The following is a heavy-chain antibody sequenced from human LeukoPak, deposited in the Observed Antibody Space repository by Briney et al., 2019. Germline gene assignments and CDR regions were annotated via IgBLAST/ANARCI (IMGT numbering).Heavy chain of an antibody. D-gene: IGHD6-19*01. CDR2: IYYSGST. CDR3: ARVGPRHSSGWYVKLNWFDP. Sequence: SETLFLTCTVSGGSISSSSYYWGWIRQPPGKGLEWIGSIYYSGSTYYNPSLKSRVTISVDTSKNQFSLKLSSVTAADTAVYYCARVGPRHSSGWYVKLNWFDPWGQGTLVTVSS. CDR1: GGSISSSSYY. V-gene: IGHV4-39*07. J-gene: IGHJ5*02.